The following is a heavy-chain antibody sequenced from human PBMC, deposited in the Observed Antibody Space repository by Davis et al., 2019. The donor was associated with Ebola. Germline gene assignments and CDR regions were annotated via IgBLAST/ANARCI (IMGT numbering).Heavy chain of an antibody. CDR1: GGSISSSNW. Sequence: MPSETLSLTCAVSGGSISSSNWWSWVRQPPGKGLEWIGEIYHSGSTNYNPSLKSRVTISVDTSKNQFSLKLSSVTAADTAVYYCARGLKVVVPAAIVEYYYYYGMDVWGQGTTVTVSS. D-gene: IGHD2-2*01. V-gene: IGHV4-4*02. J-gene: IGHJ6*02. CDR3: ARGLKVVVPAAIVEYYYYYGMDV. CDR2: IYHSGST.